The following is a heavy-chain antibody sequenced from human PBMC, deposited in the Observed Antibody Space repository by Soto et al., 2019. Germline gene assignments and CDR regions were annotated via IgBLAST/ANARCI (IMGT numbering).Heavy chain of an antibody. CDR3: ARLPRGSWNVYFDY. J-gene: IGHJ4*02. CDR2: IYYSGST. V-gene: IGHV4-59*01. Sequence: PSETLSLTCTVSGGSISSYYWGWIRQPPGKGLEWIGYIYYSGSTNYNPSLKSRVTISVDTSKNQFSLKLSSVTAADTAVYYCARLPRGSWNVYFDYWGQGTLVTVSS. D-gene: IGHD1-1*01. CDR1: GGSISSYY.